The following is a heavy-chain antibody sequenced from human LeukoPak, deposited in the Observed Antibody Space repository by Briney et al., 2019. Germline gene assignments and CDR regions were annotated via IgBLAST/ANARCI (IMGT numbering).Heavy chain of an antibody. J-gene: IGHJ2*01. CDR2: IYYSGST. CDR1: GGSIRSYY. V-gene: IGHV4-59*01. CDR3: ARGEVPFDL. D-gene: IGHD1-26*01. Sequence: PSETLSLTCTVSGGSIRSYYWSWIRQPPGKGLEWIGYIYYSGSTNYNPSLKSRVTISVDTSKNQFSLKLSCVTAADTAVYYCARGEVPFDLWGRGTLVTVSS.